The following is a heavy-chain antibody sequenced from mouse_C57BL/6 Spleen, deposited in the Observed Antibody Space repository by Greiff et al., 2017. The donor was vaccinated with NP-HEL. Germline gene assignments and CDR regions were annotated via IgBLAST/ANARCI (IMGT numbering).Heavy chain of an antibody. D-gene: IGHD2-2*01. CDR3: ASPSTMVTTGAMDY. Sequence: EVKLMESGGDLVKPGGSLKLSCAASGFTFSSYGMSWVRQTPDKRLEWVATISSGGSYTYYPDSVKGRFTISRDNGKNTLYLQMSILKSEDTAMYYCASPSTMVTTGAMDYWGQGTSVTVSS. J-gene: IGHJ4*01. V-gene: IGHV5-6*01. CDR2: ISSGGSYT. CDR1: GFTFSSYG.